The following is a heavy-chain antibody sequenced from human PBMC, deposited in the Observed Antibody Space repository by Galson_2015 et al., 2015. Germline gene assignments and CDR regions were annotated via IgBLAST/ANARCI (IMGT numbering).Heavy chain of an antibody. D-gene: IGHD5-24*01. J-gene: IGHJ3*01. Sequence: SLRLSCAASGFTGFDFYVYGVDWVRQAPGQGLEWVAYISGNGNIKTYVDSVRGRFTISRDNSRNTLYLQMNSLRIEDTGVYYCTTERSMAAFEVWGQGTKVTVSS. CDR3: TTERSMAAFEV. CDR2: ISGNGNIK. CDR1: GFTGFDFYVYG. V-gene: IGHV3-30*03.